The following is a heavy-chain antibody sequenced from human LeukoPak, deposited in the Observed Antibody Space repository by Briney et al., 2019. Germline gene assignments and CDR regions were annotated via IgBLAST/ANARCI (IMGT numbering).Heavy chain of an antibody. V-gene: IGHV4-39*07. CDR1: GGSISSSSYY. J-gene: IGHJ6*03. CDR2: IYYSGST. D-gene: IGHD1-1*01. Sequence: SETLSLTCTVSGGSISSSSYYWGWIRQPPGKGLEWIGSIYYSGSTYYNPSLKIRVTISVDTSKNQFSLKLSSVTAADTAVYYCARGGLERRPFHYYYMDVWGKGTTVTISS. CDR3: ARGGLERRPFHYYYMDV.